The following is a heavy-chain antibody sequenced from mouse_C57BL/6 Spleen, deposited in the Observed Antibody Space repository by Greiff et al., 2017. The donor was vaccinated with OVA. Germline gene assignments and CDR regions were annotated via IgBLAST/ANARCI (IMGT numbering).Heavy chain of an antibody. CDR3: ARLRAYPYYFDY. Sequence: VQLQESGAELARPGASVKLSCKASGYTFTSYGISWVKQRTGQGLEWIGEIYPRSGNTYYNEKFKGKATLTADKSSSTAYMELRSLTSEDSAVYFCARLRAYPYYFDYWGQGTTLTVSS. CDR2: IYPRSGNT. D-gene: IGHD2-10*01. V-gene: IGHV1-81*01. CDR1: GYTFTSYG. J-gene: IGHJ2*01.